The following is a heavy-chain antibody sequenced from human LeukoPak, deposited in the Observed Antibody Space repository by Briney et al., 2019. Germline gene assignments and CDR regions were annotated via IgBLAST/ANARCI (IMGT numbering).Heavy chain of an antibody. Sequence: GGSLRLSCVGSGFNFNDSAMTWVRQAPGKGLEWVANIKQDGSEKYYVDSVKGRFTISRDNAKNSLYLQMNSLRAEDTAVYYCARDDYGGNSALDYWGQGTLVTVSS. CDR2: IKQDGSEK. CDR3: ARDDYGGNSALDY. J-gene: IGHJ4*02. D-gene: IGHD4-17*01. CDR1: GFNFNDSA. V-gene: IGHV3-7*01.